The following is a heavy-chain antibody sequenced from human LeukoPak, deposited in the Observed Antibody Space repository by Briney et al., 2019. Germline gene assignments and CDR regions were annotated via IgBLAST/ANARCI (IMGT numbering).Heavy chain of an antibody. Sequence: GGSLRLSCAASGFTFSSYVMHWVRQAPGKGLEWVAVISYDGSNKYYADSVKGRFTISRDNSKNTLYLQMNSLRAEDTAVYYCAKGPFLEWLLSRDFDYWGLGTLVTVSS. CDR2: ISYDGSNK. J-gene: IGHJ4*02. V-gene: IGHV3-30*18. CDR3: AKGPFLEWLLSRDFDY. CDR1: GFTFSSYV. D-gene: IGHD3-3*02.